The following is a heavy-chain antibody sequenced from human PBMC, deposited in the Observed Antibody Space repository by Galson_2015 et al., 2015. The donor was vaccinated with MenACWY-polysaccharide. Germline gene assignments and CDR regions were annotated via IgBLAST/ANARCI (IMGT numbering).Heavy chain of an antibody. CDR2: ISSSSSYI. Sequence: SLRLSCAASGFTFSSYSMNWVRQAPGKGLEWVSSISSSSSYIYYADSVKGRFTISRDNAKNSLYLQMNSLRAEDTAVYYCARDIFPDTVTTLGEFDYWGQGTLVTVSS. D-gene: IGHD4-17*01. J-gene: IGHJ4*02. CDR1: GFTFSSYS. CDR3: ARDIFPDTVTTLGEFDY. V-gene: IGHV3-21*01.